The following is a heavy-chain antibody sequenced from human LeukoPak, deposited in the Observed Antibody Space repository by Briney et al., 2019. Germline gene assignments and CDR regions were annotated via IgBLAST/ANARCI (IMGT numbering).Heavy chain of an antibody. CDR2: INHSGST. J-gene: IGHJ6*03. D-gene: IGHD2/OR15-2a*01. V-gene: IGHV4-34*01. CDR3: ARHVSYYYYYYMGV. CDR1: GGSFSGYY. Sequence: SETLSLTCAVYGGSFSGYYWSWIRQPPGKGLEWIGEINHSGSTNYNPSLKSRVTISVDTSKNQFSLKLSSVTAADTAVYYCARHVSYYYYYYMGVWGKGTTVTISS.